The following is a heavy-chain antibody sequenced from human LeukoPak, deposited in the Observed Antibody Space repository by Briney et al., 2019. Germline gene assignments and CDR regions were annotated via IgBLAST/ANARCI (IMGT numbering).Heavy chain of an antibody. CDR3: ARQLWFGELFGVYYYYMDV. J-gene: IGHJ6*03. CDR2: IIPIFGTA. CDR1: GGTFSSYA. D-gene: IGHD3-10*01. Sequence: TVKVSCKASGGTFSSYAISWVRQAPGQGLEWMGGIIPIFGTANYAQKFQGRVTITADKSTSTAYMELSSLRSEDTAVYYCARQLWFGELFGVYYYYMDVWGKGTTVAVSS. V-gene: IGHV1-69*06.